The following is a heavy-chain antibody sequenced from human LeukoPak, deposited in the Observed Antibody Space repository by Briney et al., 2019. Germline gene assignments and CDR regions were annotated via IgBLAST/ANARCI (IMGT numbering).Heavy chain of an antibody. V-gene: IGHV3-30*14. CDR1: GFTFSSYA. J-gene: IGHJ6*02. Sequence: GRSLRLSCAASGFTFSSYAMHWVRQAPGKGLEWVAVISYDGSNKYYADSVKGRFTISRENAKNSLYLQMNSLRAGDTAVYYCTLSYGRGFNYYYGMDVWGQGTTVTVSS. CDR3: TLSYGRGFNYYYGMDV. D-gene: IGHD5-18*01. CDR2: ISYDGSNK.